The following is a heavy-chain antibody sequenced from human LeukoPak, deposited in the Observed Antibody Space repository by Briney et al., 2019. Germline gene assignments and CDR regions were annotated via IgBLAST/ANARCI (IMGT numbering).Heavy chain of an antibody. J-gene: IGHJ4*02. CDR3: AKDLLMTQLTVTAPFDY. V-gene: IGHV3-48*01. D-gene: IGHD4-17*01. Sequence: GGSLRLSCAAPGFTFSSYSMNWVRQAPGKGLEWVSYISSSSSTIYYADSVKGRFTISRDNSKNTVYLQMNSLRAEDTAVYYCAKDLLMTQLTVTAPFDYWGQGTLVTVSS. CDR2: ISSSSSTI. CDR1: GFTFSSYS.